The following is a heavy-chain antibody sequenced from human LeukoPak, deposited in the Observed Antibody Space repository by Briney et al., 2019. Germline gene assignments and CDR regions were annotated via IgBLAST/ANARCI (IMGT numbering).Heavy chain of an antibody. Sequence: ASVKVSCKASGYTFTCYYMHWVRQAPGQGLEWLGRINPNSGGTNYAQKFQGRVTMTRDTSITTAYMELSRLRSDDTAVYYCAGDHNSGLDCWGQGTLVTVSS. J-gene: IGHJ4*02. CDR1: GYTFTCYY. V-gene: IGHV1-2*06. D-gene: IGHD6-19*01. CDR3: AGDHNSGLDC. CDR2: INPNSGGT.